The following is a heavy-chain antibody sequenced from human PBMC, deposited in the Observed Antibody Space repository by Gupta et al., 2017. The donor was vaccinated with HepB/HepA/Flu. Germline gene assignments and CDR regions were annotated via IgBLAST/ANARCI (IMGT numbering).Heavy chain of an antibody. D-gene: IGHD3-10*01. V-gene: IGHV4-39*01. J-gene: IGHJ4*02. CDR1: GGSIISGAHY. CDR3: ASSSSDHYGLGTVDY. Sequence: QLQLQESGPGLVKPSETLSLTCSVSGGSIISGAHYWAWIRQPPGKGLEWIGSIYFAGSTYYSPSLKSRVTISVDTAKKKFSLKLNSVTAADTAVYYCASSSSDHYGLGTVDYWGQGTLVTVSS. CDR2: IYFAGST.